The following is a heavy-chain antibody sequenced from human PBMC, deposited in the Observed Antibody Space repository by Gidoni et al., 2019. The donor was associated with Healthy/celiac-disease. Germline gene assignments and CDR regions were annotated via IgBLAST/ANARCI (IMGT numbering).Heavy chain of an antibody. D-gene: IGHD6-19*01. V-gene: IGHV3-73*01. J-gene: IGHJ3*02. CDR1: GFTFSGSA. Sequence: LKLSCAASGFTFSGSAMHWVRQASGKGLEWVGRIRSKANSYATAYAASVKGRFTISRDDSKNTAYLQMNSLKTEDTAVYYCTRQWYSSGWYDAFDIWGQGTMVTVSS. CDR2: IRSKANSYAT. CDR3: TRQWYSSGWYDAFDI.